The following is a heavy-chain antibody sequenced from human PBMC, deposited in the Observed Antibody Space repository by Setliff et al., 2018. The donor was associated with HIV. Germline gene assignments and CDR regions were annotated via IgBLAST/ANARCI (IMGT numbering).Heavy chain of an antibody. CDR3: ARDVMEWFGNYFDN. CDR1: GGYISSSNW. Sequence: SETLSLTCAVSGGYISSSNWWSWVRQPPGKGLEWIGEIYHSGSTKYNPSLKSRVTISVDKSKHQFSLKLTSVTAADTAVYYCARDVMEWFGNYFDNWGQGALVTVSS. D-gene: IGHD3-3*01. J-gene: IGHJ4*02. CDR2: IYHSGST. V-gene: IGHV4-4*02.